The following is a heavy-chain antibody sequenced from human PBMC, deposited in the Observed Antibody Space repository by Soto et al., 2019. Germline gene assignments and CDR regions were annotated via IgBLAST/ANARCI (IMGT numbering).Heavy chain of an antibody. CDR1: GGTFSSYT. J-gene: IGHJ4*02. CDR3: AGDVGPGRGSSVDY. CDR2: IIPILGIA. V-gene: IGHV1-69*08. Sequence: QVQLVQSGAEVKKPGSSVKVSCKASGGTFSSYTISWVRQAPGQGLEWMGRIIPILGIANYAQKFQGRVTVAAATSTGTAYMELSSLRSEDTAVDYCAGDVGPGRGSSVDYWGQGTLVTVSS. D-gene: IGHD2-15*01.